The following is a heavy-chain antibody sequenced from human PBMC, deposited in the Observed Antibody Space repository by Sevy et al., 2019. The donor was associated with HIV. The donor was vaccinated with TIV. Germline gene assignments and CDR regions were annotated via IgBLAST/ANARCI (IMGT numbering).Heavy chain of an antibody. J-gene: IGHJ3*02. Sequence: ASVKGSCKASGYTFTSYYMHWVRQAPGQGLEWMGIINPSGGSTSYAQKFQGRVTMTRDTSTSTVYMELSSLRSEDTAVYYCARVPTYCGGDCFAFDIWGQGTMVTVSS. CDR2: INPSGGST. CDR1: GYTFTSYY. CDR3: ARVPTYCGGDCFAFDI. D-gene: IGHD2-21*01. V-gene: IGHV1-46*03.